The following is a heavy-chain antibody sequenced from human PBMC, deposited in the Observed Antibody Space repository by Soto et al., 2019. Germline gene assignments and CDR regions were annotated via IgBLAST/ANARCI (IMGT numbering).Heavy chain of an antibody. Sequence: QVQLVQSGAEVKKPGASVKVSCKASGYTFINYYMHWVRQAPGQGLEWMGIINPNGGSTTYAQKFQGRVTVTRDTSTNTVNMELSSLRSEDTAVYYCAREKWLVRRNDPFDIWGQGTMVTFSS. CDR2: INPNGGST. CDR1: GYTFINYY. D-gene: IGHD6-19*01. CDR3: AREKWLVRRNDPFDI. V-gene: IGHV1-46*01. J-gene: IGHJ3*02.